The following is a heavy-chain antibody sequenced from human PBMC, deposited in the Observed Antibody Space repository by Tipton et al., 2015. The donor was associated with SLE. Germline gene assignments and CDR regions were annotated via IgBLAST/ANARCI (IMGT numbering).Heavy chain of an antibody. CDR2: VYYSGST. Sequence: LRLSCTVSGGSVRSGSYYWSWIRQHPGKGLEWIGYVYYSGSTNYNPSLKSRVTISVDTSKNQFSLKLSSVTAADTAVYYCARDLGSSGSFDYWGQGTLVTVSS. D-gene: IGHD6-13*01. V-gene: IGHV4-61*01. CDR1: GGSVRSGSYY. CDR3: ARDLGSSGSFDY. J-gene: IGHJ4*02.